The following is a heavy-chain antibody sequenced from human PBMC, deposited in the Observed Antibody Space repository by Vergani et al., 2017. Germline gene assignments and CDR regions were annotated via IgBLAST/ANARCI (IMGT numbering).Heavy chain of an antibody. Sequence: QLVESGGGWVQPGGSLRLSCVVSGFDFSSYIMNWVRQDPGKGLEWVSFVSTGTKSQSYAESVKGRFTISRDSPKNSLYLQMDSLRAEDTAVYYCARGYSSTSGRAFDFWGQGTKVTVSS. CDR1: GFDFSSYI. J-gene: IGHJ3*01. CDR2: VSTGTKSQ. CDR3: ARGYSSTSGRAFDF. D-gene: IGHD2-2*01. V-gene: IGHV3-48*01.